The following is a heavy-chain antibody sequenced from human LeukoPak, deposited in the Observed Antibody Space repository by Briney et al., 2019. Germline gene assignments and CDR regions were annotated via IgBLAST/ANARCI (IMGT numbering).Heavy chain of an antibody. Sequence: ASVKVSCKASGYTFTSYDINWVRQATGQGLEWMGWMNPNSGNTGYAQKFQGRVTITMNTSISTAYMELSSLRSEDTAVYYCARGSRGSVLLWFGDPSYYFDYWGQGTLVTVSS. D-gene: IGHD3-10*01. J-gene: IGHJ4*02. CDR2: MNPNSGNT. CDR3: ARGSRGSVLLWFGDPSYYFDY. CDR1: GYTFTSYD. V-gene: IGHV1-8*03.